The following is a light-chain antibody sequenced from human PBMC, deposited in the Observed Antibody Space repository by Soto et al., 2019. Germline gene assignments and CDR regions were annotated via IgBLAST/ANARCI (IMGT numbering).Light chain of an antibody. J-gene: IGKJ1*01. V-gene: IGKV3-20*01. CDR1: KTISSTF. CDR2: GPS. Sequence: IVLKQSPATLSLSPGEGATLTCRASKTISSTFFGWYQQKPGQAPRLLIYGPSSRATDIPDRFSGSGSGSEFTLTISRLEPEDFAVYYCQQYGSSPWTFGQGTKVDIK. CDR3: QQYGSSPWT.